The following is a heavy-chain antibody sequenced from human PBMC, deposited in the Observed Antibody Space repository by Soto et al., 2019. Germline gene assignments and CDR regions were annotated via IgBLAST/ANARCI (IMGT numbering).Heavy chain of an antibody. J-gene: IGHJ5*01. V-gene: IGHV3-7*01. CDR2: IKQDESEK. CDR1: GFTFGTYW. Sequence: PGGSLRLSCAASGFTFGTYWMSWVRQAPGKGLEWVANIKQDESEKYLVDSVKGRFTISRDNAKNSLYLQMNNLRAEDTAVYYCARVPYQWYSWFDSWGQGTLVTVSS. CDR3: ARVPYQWYSWFDS. D-gene: IGHD2-15*01.